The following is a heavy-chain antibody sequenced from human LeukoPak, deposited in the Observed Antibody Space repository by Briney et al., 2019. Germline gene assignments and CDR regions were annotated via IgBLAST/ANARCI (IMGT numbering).Heavy chain of an antibody. D-gene: IGHD1-26*01. CDR1: GGSFSGYY. Sequence: PSETLSLTCAVYGGSFSGYYWSWIRQPPGTGLEWIGEISHSGSTNYNPSLKSRVTISVDTSKNQFSLKLSSVTAADTAVYYCARGSGSYSYEDYWGQGTLVTASS. CDR2: ISHSGST. V-gene: IGHV4-34*01. CDR3: ARGSGSYSYEDY. J-gene: IGHJ4*02.